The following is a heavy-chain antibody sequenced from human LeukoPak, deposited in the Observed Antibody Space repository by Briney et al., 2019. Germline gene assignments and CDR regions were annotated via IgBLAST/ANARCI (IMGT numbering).Heavy chain of an antibody. J-gene: IGHJ3*01. CDR2: FYSGGGT. V-gene: IGHV3-53*01. CDR3: ARGRSVGTTKDHAFDF. Sequence: GGSLRLSCAASGFTVSSNYMSWVRQAPGKGLEWVSVFYSGGGTYYADSVKGRFTISRDNSKNTLYLQMNSPRAEDTAVYFCARGRSVGTTKDHAFDFWGQGTMVTVSS. CDR1: GFTVSSNY. D-gene: IGHD1-26*01.